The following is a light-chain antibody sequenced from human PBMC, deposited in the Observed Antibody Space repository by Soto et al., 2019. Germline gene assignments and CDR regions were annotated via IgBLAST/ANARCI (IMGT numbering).Light chain of an antibody. CDR3: QQSYSTQYT. CDR2: AAS. Sequence: DILMTPSPSSLSASVGDRVTITCRASQSISSYLNWYQQKPGKAPKLLIYAASSLQSGVPSRFSGSGSGTDFTLTISSLQPEDFATYYCQQSYSTQYTFGQGTKLEIK. J-gene: IGKJ2*01. V-gene: IGKV1-39*01. CDR1: QSISSY.